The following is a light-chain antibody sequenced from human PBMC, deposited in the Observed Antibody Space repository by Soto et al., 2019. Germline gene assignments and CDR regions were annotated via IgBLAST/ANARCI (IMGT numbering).Light chain of an antibody. CDR3: SSYTGTNNFV. CDR2: EVS. CDR1: SSDVGDYNY. J-gene: IGLJ1*01. V-gene: IGLV2-8*01. Sequence: QSALTQPPSASGSPGQSVTISCTGTSSDVGDYNYVSRYQQHPGKAPKLMIYEVSKRPSGVPDRFSGSKSGNTASLTVSGLQADDEADYYCSSYTGTNNFVFGTGTKLTVL.